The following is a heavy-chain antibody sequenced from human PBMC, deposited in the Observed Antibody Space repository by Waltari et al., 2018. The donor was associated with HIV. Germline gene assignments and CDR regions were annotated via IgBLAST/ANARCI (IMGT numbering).Heavy chain of an antibody. CDR2: IIPSFGTA. V-gene: IGHV1-69*06. CDR3: ARDRGPLLFYFDY. Sequence: QVQLVQSGAEVKKPGSSVKVSCKASGGTFSSYAISWVRQAPGQGLEWMGGIIPSFGTADYAQKFQVRVTITADISTSTAYMELSSLRSEDSAMYYCARDRGPLLFYFDYWGQGTLVTVSS. J-gene: IGHJ4*02. CDR1: GGTFSSYA. D-gene: IGHD2-8*02.